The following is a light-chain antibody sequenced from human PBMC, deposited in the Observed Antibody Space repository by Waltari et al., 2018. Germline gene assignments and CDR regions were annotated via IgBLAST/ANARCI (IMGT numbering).Light chain of an antibody. J-gene: IGKJ1*01. CDR1: QSISRY. CDR3: QKYGSLPAT. V-gene: IGKV3-20*01. Sequence: EILSPQSPGTLSLSPGERATLSGRASQSISRYLAWYQHKPGQAPRLLIYDASSRATGIPDRFSGSGSGTDFSLTISRLEPEDFAVYYCQKYGSLPATFGQGTKVEIK. CDR2: DAS.